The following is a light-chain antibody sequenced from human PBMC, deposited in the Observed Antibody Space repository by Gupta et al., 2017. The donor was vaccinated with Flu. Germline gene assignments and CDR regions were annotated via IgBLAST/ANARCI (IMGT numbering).Light chain of an antibody. J-gene: IGKJ2*01. CDR1: QSLLYSDGHTY. CDR3: RQGKHCPYT. Sequence: VVMTPSPTSLPVTLGQPASISCRSSQSLLYSDGHTYLNWFHLRPGQSPRRLIYKGSNRDSGVPDRFSGSGSGTDFTLKITRVEAEDVGVYYCRQGKHCPYTFGQGTKMEIK. V-gene: IGKV2-30*01. CDR2: KGS.